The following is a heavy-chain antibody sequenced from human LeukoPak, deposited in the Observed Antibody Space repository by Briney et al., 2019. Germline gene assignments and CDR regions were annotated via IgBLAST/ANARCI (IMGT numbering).Heavy chain of an antibody. CDR2: ISAYNGNT. CDR1: GYTFTSYG. V-gene: IGHV1-18*01. Sequence: GASVKVSCKASGYTFTSYGISWVRQAPGQGLEWMGWISAYNGNTNYAQKLQGRVTMTTDTSTSTAYMELRSLRSDDTAVYYCARDWKVVPAAISYGMDVWGQGTLVTVSS. J-gene: IGHJ6*02. CDR3: ARDWKVVPAAISYGMDV. D-gene: IGHD2-2*01.